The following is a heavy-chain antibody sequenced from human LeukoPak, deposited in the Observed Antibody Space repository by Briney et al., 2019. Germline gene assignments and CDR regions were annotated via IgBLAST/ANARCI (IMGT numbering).Heavy chain of an antibody. V-gene: IGHV3-15*07. J-gene: IGHJ4*02. D-gene: IGHD2-15*01. CDR1: GLTLSNVW. CDR2: IRSRGDGGTT. Sequence: PGGSLRLSCAVSGLTLSNVWMNRVRQAPGKGLEWVGRIRSRGDGGTTDFAAPVKGRFTISRDDSKNTLYLQMNSLTSEDTAVYYCSQGSAQYFDYWGQGTLVTVSS. CDR3: SQGSAQYFDY.